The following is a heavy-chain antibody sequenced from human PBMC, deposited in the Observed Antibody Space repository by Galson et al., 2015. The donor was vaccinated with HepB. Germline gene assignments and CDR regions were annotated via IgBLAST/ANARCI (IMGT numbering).Heavy chain of an antibody. Sequence: SGYTFTSYAMHWVRQAPGQRLEWMGWINAGNGNTKYSQKFQGRVTITRDTSASTAYMELSSLRAEDTAVYYCARDGARTIFGARGPDVWGQGTTVTVSS. V-gene: IGHV1-3*01. CDR2: INAGNGNT. CDR3: ARDGARTIFGARGPDV. D-gene: IGHD3-3*01. CDR1: GYTFTSYA. J-gene: IGHJ6*02.